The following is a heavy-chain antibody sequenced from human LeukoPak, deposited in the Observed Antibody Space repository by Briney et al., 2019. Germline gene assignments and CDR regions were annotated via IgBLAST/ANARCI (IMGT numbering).Heavy chain of an antibody. CDR3: ARGRVAVAGTTPFDY. CDR2: ISSSTNTI. Sequence: GGSLRLSCAASGFTFSTYSMNWVRQAPGKGLEWVSYISSSTNTIYYADSVKGRFTIFRDNAKNSLYLQMNSLRDDDTALYYCARGRVAVAGTTPFDYWGQGTLVTVSS. J-gene: IGHJ4*02. CDR1: GFTFSTYS. D-gene: IGHD6-19*01. V-gene: IGHV3-48*02.